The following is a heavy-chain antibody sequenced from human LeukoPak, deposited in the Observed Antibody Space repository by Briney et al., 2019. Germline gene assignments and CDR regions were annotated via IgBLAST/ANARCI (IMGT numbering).Heavy chain of an antibody. CDR1: GFTFSSYS. V-gene: IGHV3-48*01. D-gene: IGHD2-2*01. CDR3: ARLFGVVVPAAIGGWFDP. J-gene: IGHJ5*02. Sequence: PGGSLRLSCAASGFTFSSYSMNWVRQAPGKGLEWVSYISSSSSTIYYADSVKGRFTISRDNAKNSLYLQMNSLRAEDTAVYYCARLFGVVVPAAIGGWFDPWGQGTLVTVSS. CDR2: ISSSSSTI.